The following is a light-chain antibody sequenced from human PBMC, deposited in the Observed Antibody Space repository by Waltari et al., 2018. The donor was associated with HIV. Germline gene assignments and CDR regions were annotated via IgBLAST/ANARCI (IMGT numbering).Light chain of an antibody. CDR2: QDT. CDR3: QAFDSSTVV. V-gene: IGLV3-1*01. J-gene: IGLJ2*01. Sequence: SYELTQLPSVSVSPGQTARITCSGDKLGDKYACWYQQRPGQSPVLVIYQDTKRPSGIPERLSGSNSGNTATLTISGTQAMDEADYYCQAFDSSTVVFGGGTKLTVL. CDR1: KLGDKY.